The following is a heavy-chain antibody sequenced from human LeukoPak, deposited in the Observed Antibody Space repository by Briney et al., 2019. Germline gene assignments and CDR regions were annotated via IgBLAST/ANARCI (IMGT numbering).Heavy chain of an antibody. CDR3: ARSSVLVLAANSDY. Sequence: GGSLRLSCAASGFTFTSYSMNWVRQAPGKGLEWVSSISDSSSYMYYADPVKGRFTISRDNAKNSLYLQMNSLRAEDTAVYYCARSSVLVLAANSDYWGQGTLVTVSS. CDR1: GFTFTSYS. J-gene: IGHJ4*02. CDR2: ISDSSSYM. V-gene: IGHV3-21*01. D-gene: IGHD2-15*01.